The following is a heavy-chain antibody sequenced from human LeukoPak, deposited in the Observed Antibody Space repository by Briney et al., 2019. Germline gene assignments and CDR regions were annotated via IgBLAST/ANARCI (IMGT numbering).Heavy chain of an antibody. CDR3: AREGGFYRPLDY. D-gene: IGHD3-3*01. Sequence: SETLSLTCAVSGGSISSSNWCSWVRQPPGKGLEWIGEIYHSGSTNYNPSLKSRVTISVDKSKNQFSLKLTSVTAADTAVYYCAREGGFYRPLDYSGQGTLVTVSS. J-gene: IGHJ4*02. CDR2: IYHSGST. V-gene: IGHV4-4*02. CDR1: GGSISSSNW.